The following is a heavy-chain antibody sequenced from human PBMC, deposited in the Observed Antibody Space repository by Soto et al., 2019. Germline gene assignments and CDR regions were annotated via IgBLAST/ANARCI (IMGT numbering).Heavy chain of an antibody. V-gene: IGHV4-59*01. D-gene: IGHD1-7*01. CDR3: ARWENWNYFYFDY. CDR2: IYYSGST. CDR1: GGSISSYY. Sequence: SETLSLTCTVSGGSISSYYWSWIRQPPGKGLEWIGYIYYSGSTNYNPSLKSRVTISVDTSKNQFSLKLSSVTAADTAVYYCARWENWNYFYFDYWGQGTLVTVSS. J-gene: IGHJ4*02.